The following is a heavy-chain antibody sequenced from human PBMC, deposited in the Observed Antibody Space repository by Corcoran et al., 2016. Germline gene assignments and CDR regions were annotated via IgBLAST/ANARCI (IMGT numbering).Heavy chain of an antibody. CDR2: IYYTGRT. Sequence: QLQLQESGPGLVKPSETLSLTCIVSGGSISSSTYFWGWIRQPPGKGLEWIATIYYTGRTFYNPSLKSRVTISVDTSKDQFSLQLSSVTAADTAVYYCAGQPQASGGFYGMDVWGQGTMVTVSS. V-gene: IGHV4-39*07. CDR3: AGQPQASGGFYGMDV. D-gene: IGHD1-26*01. CDR1: GGSISSSTYF. J-gene: IGHJ6*02.